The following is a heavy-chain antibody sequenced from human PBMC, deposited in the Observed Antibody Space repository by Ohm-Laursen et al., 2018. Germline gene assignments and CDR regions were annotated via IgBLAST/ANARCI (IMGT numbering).Heavy chain of an antibody. CDR1: GYTFTSYD. Sequence: SSVKVSCKASGYTFTSYDINWVRQATGQGLEWMGWMNPNSGNTGYAQKFQGRVTMTRNTSISTAYMELSSLRSDDTAVYYCARAENRSGGRRLPPVYFDYWGQGTLVTVSS. D-gene: IGHD3-16*01. V-gene: IGHV1-8*01. J-gene: IGHJ4*02. CDR3: ARAENRSGGRRLPPVYFDY. CDR2: MNPNSGNT.